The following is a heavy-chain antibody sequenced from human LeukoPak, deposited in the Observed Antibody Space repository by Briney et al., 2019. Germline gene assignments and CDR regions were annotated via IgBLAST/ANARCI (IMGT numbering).Heavy chain of an antibody. D-gene: IGHD5-18*01. V-gene: IGHV1-69*13. CDR3: ARDLFGYSYGPYYFDY. CDR1: GGTFSSYA. J-gene: IGHJ4*02. Sequence: SVKVSCKASGGTFSSYAISWVRQAPGQGLEWMGGIIPIFGTANYAQKFQGRVTITADESTSTAYMELSSLRSEDTAVYYCARDLFGYSYGPYYFDYWGQGILVTVSS. CDR2: IIPIFGTA.